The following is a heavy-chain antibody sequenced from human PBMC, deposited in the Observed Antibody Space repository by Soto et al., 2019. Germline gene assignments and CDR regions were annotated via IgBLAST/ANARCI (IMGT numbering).Heavy chain of an antibody. CDR1: GYTFTNFG. V-gene: IGHV1-18*01. CDR2: ISGYNGNT. CDR3: ARDWGGYCSGGSCYSDAFDI. J-gene: IGHJ3*02. D-gene: IGHD2-15*01. Sequence: ASVKVSCKASGYTFTNFGISWVRQAPGQGLEWMAWISGYNGNTEYAQKLQGRVTITRDTSASTAYMELSSLRSEDTAVYYCARDWGGYCSGGSCYSDAFDIWGQGTMVTVSS.